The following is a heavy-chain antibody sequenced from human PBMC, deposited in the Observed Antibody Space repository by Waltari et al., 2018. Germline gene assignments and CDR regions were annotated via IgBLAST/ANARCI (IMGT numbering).Heavy chain of an antibody. D-gene: IGHD3-10*01. Sequence: QVQLVQSGAEVKKHGSSVKVSCKASGGTFSGYAISWVRQAPGQGLEWMGRIIPIFGTANYAQKFQGRVTITADKSTSTAYMELSSLRSEDTALYYCAKDDMNYYGSGTLDVWGKGTTVTVSS. J-gene: IGHJ6*04. CDR3: AKDDMNYYGSGTLDV. CDR1: GGTFSGYA. V-gene: IGHV1-69*08. CDR2: IIPIFGTA.